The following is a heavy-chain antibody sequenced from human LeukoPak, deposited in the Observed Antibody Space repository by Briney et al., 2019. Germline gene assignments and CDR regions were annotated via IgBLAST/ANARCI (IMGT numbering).Heavy chain of an antibody. CDR1: GFTFSSYA. V-gene: IGHV3-30-3*01. J-gene: IGHJ3*02. CDR3: ARERGTDYDILTGYYRSGAFDI. D-gene: IGHD3-9*01. CDR2: ISYDGSNK. Sequence: GGSLRLSCAASGFTFSSYAMHWVRQAPGKGLEWVAVISYDGSNKYYADSVKGRFTISRDNSKNTLYLQMNSLRAEDTAVYYCARERGTDYDILTGYYRSGAFDIWGQGTMVTVSS.